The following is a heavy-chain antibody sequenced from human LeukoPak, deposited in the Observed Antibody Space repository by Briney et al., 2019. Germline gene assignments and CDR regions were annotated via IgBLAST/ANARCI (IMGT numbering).Heavy chain of an antibody. CDR1: GFTFDDYA. V-gene: IGHV3-9*01. D-gene: IGHD1-26*01. CDR2: ISWNSGSI. Sequence: PGGSLRLSCAASGFTFDDYAMHWVRQAPGKGLEWVSGISWNSGSIGYADSVKGRFTISRDNAKNSLYLQMNSLRAEDTALYYCAKDIDHERELLDWGQGTLVTVSS. CDR3: AKDIDHERELLD. J-gene: IGHJ4*02.